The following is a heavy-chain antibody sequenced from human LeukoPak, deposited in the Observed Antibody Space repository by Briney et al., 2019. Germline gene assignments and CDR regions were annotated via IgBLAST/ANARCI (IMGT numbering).Heavy chain of an antibody. CDR1: GGSFSGYY. V-gene: IGHV4-34*01. D-gene: IGHD2-2*01. CDR2: INHSGST. CDR3: ASTGYCSSTSCPRPGRY. Sequence: SETLSLTCAVYGGSFSGYYWSWIRQPPGKGLEWIGEINHSGSTNYNPSLKSRVTISVDTSKNQFSLKLSSVTDADTAVYYCASTGYCSSTSCPRPGRYWGQGTLVTVSS. J-gene: IGHJ4*02.